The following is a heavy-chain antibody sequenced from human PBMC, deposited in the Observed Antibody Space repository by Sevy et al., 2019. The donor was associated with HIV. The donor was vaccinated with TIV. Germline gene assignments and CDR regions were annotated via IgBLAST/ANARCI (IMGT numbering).Heavy chain of an antibody. J-gene: IGHJ6*03. CDR2: ISGSGTRT. CDR1: GFSFDSYG. V-gene: IGHV3-23*01. Sequence: GGSLRLSCAVSGFSFDSYGMTWVRQAPGKGLEWVSGISGSGTRTYYADSVKGRFIISRDNSKNTLYLQMNSLRSGDKDIFDCAEGGGGHYDPDEIGYYFYYYNMDVWGKGTTVTVSS. D-gene: IGHD3-22*01. CDR3: AEGGGGHYDPDEIGYYFYYYNMDV.